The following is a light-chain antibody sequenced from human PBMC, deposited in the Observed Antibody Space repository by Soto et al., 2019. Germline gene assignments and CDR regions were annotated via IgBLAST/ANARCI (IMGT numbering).Light chain of an antibody. Sequence: QSALTQPASVSGSPGQSITISCTGTSSDVGGYNYVSWYQQHPGKAPKLMIYEVSNRPSGVSNRFSGSQSGNTASLTISGLQSEDEADYYCSSYKSRRTLDYVFGSGTKLPVL. CDR3: SSYKSRRTLDYV. V-gene: IGLV2-14*01. CDR2: EVS. J-gene: IGLJ1*01. CDR1: SSDVGGYNY.